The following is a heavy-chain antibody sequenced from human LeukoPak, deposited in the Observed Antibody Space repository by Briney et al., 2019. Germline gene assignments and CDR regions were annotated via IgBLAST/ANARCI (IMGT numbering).Heavy chain of an antibody. CDR1: GFTFSTYG. J-gene: IGHJ6*03. V-gene: IGHV3-30*02. CDR2: LRYDGSNK. CDR3: AKDVVNCGSTSCYFYYDMDV. Sequence: GGSLRLSCAASGFTFSTYGMHWVRQAPGKGLEWVAFLRYDGSNKYYADSVKGRFTISRDNSKNTLYLQMNSLRAEDTAVYYCAKDVVNCGSTSCYFYYDMDVWGKGTTVTVSS. D-gene: IGHD2-2*01.